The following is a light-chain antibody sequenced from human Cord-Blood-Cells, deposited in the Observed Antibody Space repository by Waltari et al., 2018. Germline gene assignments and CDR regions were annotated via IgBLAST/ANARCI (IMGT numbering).Light chain of an antibody. CDR1: QSVSSSY. V-gene: IGKV3-20*01. Sequence: EMVLTQSPGTLSLSPGESATLSCRASQSVSSSYLAWYQQKPGQAPRPLIYGASSRATGIPDRFSGSGSGTDFTLTISRLEPEDFAVYYCQQYGSSTWTFGQGTKVEIK. CDR3: QQYGSSTWT. J-gene: IGKJ1*01. CDR2: GAS.